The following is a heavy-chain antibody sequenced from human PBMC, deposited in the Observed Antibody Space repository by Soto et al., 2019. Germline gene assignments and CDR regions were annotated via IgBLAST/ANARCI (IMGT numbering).Heavy chain of an antibody. Sequence: EVQLLASGGGLVQPGGALRLSCAASVFTFSSDAMSWVRQAPGKGLDWVSAISGSGGNTYYADSVKGRFTISRDNSKNKLQLAKIGQTAVDIGVSCCAKVRARGTFWEYFGGGGVDYWGQGTLVTVSS. J-gene: IGHJ4*02. D-gene: IGHD3-3*02. CDR1: VFTFSSDA. CDR3: AKVRARGTFWEYFGGGGVDY. CDR2: ISGSGGNT. V-gene: IGHV3-23*01.